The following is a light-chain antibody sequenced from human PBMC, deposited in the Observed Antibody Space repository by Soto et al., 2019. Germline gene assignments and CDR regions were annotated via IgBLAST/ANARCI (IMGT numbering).Light chain of an antibody. CDR1: SSDFGGYNY. V-gene: IGLV2-14*03. J-gene: IGLJ2*01. CDR3: SSYTSSTTLT. Sequence: QSVLTQPASVSGSPGQSITISCTGTSSDFGGYNYVSWYQQHPGKAPKLMIYDVSNRPSGVSNRFSGSKSGNTASLTISGLQAEDEADYYCSSYTSSTTLTFGGGTKLTVL. CDR2: DVS.